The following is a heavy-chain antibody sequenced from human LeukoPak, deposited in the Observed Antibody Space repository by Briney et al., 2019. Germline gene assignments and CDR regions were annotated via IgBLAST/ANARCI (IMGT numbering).Heavy chain of an antibody. Sequence: SETLSLTCAVYGGSFSGYYWSWIRQPPGKGLEWIGEINHSGSTNYNPSLKSRVTISVDTSKNQFSLKLSSVTAADTAVYYCARHGRRGSYRFDPWGQGTLVTVSS. D-gene: IGHD1-26*01. J-gene: IGHJ5*02. CDR3: ARHGRRGSYRFDP. V-gene: IGHV4-34*01. CDR1: GGSFSGYY. CDR2: INHSGST.